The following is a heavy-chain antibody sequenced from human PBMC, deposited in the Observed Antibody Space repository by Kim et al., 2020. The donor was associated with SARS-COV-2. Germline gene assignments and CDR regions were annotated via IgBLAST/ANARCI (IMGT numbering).Heavy chain of an antibody. Sequence: GGSLRLSCAASGFTFTNYAMNWVRQALGKGLEWVSVISDTGGNTFYADSVKGRFTISRDNSKNALYLQMNSLRAEDTAVYYCARRYCNNAGCQHVDYWGQGALVTASS. CDR3: ARRYCNNAGCQHVDY. CDR1: GFTFTNYA. D-gene: IGHD2-8*01. J-gene: IGHJ4*02. V-gene: IGHV3-23*01. CDR2: ISDTGGNT.